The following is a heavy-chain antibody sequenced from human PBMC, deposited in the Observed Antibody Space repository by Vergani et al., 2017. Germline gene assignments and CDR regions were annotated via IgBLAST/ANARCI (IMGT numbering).Heavy chain of an antibody. CDR2: ISSSSSYI. CDR3: AREYSSTSGRAFDF. V-gene: IGHV3-21*01. Sequence: EVQLVESGGGLVKRGGSLRLSCAASGFTFSSYSMNRVRQAPGKGLEWVSSISSSSSYIHYSDSLKGRFTISRDNAKSSLYLQMNSLRAEDTGVYYCAREYSSTSGRAFDFWGQGTKVTVSS. D-gene: IGHD2-2*01. CDR1: GFTFSSYS. J-gene: IGHJ3*01.